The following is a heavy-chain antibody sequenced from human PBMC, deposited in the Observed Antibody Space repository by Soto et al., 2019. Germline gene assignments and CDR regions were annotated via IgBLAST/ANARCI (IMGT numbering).Heavy chain of an antibody. D-gene: IGHD6-19*01. J-gene: IGHJ3*02. CDR3: ARRGQWLDAYDAFDI. Sequence: ASVKPSCKASGYTFTSYGISWVRQAPGQGLEWMGWISAYNGNTNYAQKLQGRVTMTTDTSTSTAYMELRSLRSDDTAVYYCARRGQWLDAYDAFDIWGQGTMVTVSS. CDR2: ISAYNGNT. V-gene: IGHV1-18*01. CDR1: GYTFTSYG.